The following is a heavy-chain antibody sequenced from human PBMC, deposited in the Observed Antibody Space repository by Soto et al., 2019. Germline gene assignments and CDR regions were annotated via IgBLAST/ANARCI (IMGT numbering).Heavy chain of an antibody. D-gene: IGHD2-15*01. CDR1: GYTFTSYA. CDR3: AREGCSGGSCYWTLPYYYYGMDV. CDR2: INAGNGNT. Sequence: ASVKVSCKASGYTFTSYAMHWVRQAPGQRLEWMGWINAGNGNTKYSQKFQGRVTITRDTSASTAYMELSSLRSEDTAVYYCAREGCSGGSCYWTLPYYYYGMDVWGQGTTVTSP. J-gene: IGHJ6*02. V-gene: IGHV1-3*01.